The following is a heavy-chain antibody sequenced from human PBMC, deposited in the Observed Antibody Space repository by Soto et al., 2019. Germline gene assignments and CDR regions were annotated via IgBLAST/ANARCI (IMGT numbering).Heavy chain of an antibody. Sequence: GGSLRLSCAASGFTFSSYSMNWVRQAPGKGLEWVSSISSSSSYIYYADSVKGRFTISRDNAKNSLYLQMNSLRAEDTAVYYCARAKYCSSTSCYSNFDYWGQGTLVTVSS. V-gene: IGHV3-21*01. D-gene: IGHD2-2*01. J-gene: IGHJ4*02. CDR1: GFTFSSYS. CDR2: ISSSSSYI. CDR3: ARAKYCSSTSCYSNFDY.